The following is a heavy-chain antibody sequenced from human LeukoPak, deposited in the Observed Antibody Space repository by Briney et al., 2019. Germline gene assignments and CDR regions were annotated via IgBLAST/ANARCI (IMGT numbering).Heavy chain of an antibody. D-gene: IGHD3-10*01. CDR2: IRSKAYGGTT. J-gene: IGHJ6*02. V-gene: IGHV3-49*04. CDR1: GFTFGDYT. Sequence: GGSLRLSCTASGFTFGDYTMSWVRQAPGKGLEGVGFIRSKAYGGTTEYAASVKGRFTISRDDYKSIAYLQMNSLKTEDTAVYYCTRGGMVRGITLYYYGLDVWGQGTTVTVSS. CDR3: TRGGMVRGITLYYYGLDV.